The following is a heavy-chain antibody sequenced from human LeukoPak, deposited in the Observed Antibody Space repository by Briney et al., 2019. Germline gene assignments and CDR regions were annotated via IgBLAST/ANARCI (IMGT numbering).Heavy chain of an antibody. CDR2: IYYSGST. V-gene: IGHV4-31*03. J-gene: IGHJ4*02. CDR1: GGSISSGDYY. CDR3: ARVDYYGSGNYFDY. D-gene: IGHD3-10*01. Sequence: SETLSLTCTVSGGSISSGDYYWSWIRQHPGKGLEWIGYIYYSGSTYYNPSLESRVTISVDTSKNQFSLKLSSVTAADTAVYYCARVDYYGSGNYFDYWGQGTLVTVSP.